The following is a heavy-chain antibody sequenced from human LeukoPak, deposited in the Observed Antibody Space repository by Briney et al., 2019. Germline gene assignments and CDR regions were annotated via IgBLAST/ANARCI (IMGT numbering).Heavy chain of an antibody. CDR2: MYTSGST. CDR3: ARWEKGSSSGSINY. Sequence: SETLSLTCTVSGGSINSGTYYWSWIRQPAGKGLEWIGRMYTSGSTNYNPSLESRVTISVDTSKNQFSLKLSSVTAADTAVYYCARWEKGSSSGSINYCGQGTLVTVSS. CDR1: GGSINSGTYY. D-gene: IGHD6-6*01. J-gene: IGHJ4*02. V-gene: IGHV4-61*02.